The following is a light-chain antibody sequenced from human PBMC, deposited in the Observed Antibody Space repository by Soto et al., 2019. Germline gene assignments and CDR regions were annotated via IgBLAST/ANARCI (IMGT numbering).Light chain of an antibody. CDR2: DAS. CDR1: QNINKR. CDR3: QQYNSNSPT. Sequence: DIQMTQSPFTLSASVGDRVTITCRASQNINKRLAWHQQKPGKAPKVLIYDASNLKSGVPSRFSGSGSGTEFILTISSLQPDDFATYYCQQYNSNSPTFGQGTKVDIK. V-gene: IGKV1-5*01. J-gene: IGKJ1*01.